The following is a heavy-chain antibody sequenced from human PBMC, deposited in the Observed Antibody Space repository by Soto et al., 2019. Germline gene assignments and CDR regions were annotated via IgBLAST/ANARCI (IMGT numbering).Heavy chain of an antibody. CDR3: AKAMNGWYGGDGYFDY. D-gene: IGHD6-19*01. CDR2: ISWNSGSI. V-gene: IGHV3-9*01. J-gene: IGHJ4*02. CDR1: GFTFDDYA. Sequence: EVQLVESGGGLVQPGRSLRLSCAASGFTFDDYAMHWVRQAPGKGLEWVSGISWNSGSIGYADSVKGRFTISRDNAKNSLYLQMNSLRAEDTALYYCAKAMNGWYGGDGYFDYWGQGTLVTVSS.